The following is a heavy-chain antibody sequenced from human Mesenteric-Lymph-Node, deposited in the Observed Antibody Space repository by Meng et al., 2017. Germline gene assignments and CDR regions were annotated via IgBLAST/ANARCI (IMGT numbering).Heavy chain of an antibody. Sequence: QVQVQESGPGLVKPSETLSLTCTVSGGSISSSSYYWAWIRQPPGKGLEWIGSIGHSGITYYTPSLKSRVTVSIDTSKSQFSLKLTSVTAADTAVYYCVRSSGWVRTGFDPWGQGTLVTVSS. V-gene: IGHV4-39*01. J-gene: IGHJ5*02. CDR1: GGSISSSSYY. CDR2: IGHSGIT. CDR3: VRSSGWVRTGFDP. D-gene: IGHD6-19*01.